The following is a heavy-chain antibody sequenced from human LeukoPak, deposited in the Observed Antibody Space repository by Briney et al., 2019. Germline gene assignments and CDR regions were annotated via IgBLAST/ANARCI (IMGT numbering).Heavy chain of an antibody. CDR2: IYYSGST. V-gene: IGHV4-59*13. J-gene: IGHJ6*02. CDR3: AGDGVGALYGMDV. D-gene: IGHD1-26*01. CDR1: GGSISSYY. Sequence: NPSETLSLTCTVSGGSISSYYWSWIRQPPGKGLEWIGYIYYSGSTNYNPSLKSRVTISVDTSKNQFSLKLSSVTAADTAVYYCAGDGVGALYGMDVWGQGTTVTVSS.